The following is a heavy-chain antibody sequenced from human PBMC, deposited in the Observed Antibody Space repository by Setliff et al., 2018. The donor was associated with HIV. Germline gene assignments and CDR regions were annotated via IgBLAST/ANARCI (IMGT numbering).Heavy chain of an antibody. V-gene: IGHV4-61*09. D-gene: IGHD3-10*02. CDR2: ISTTGST. CDR1: GGSIRSTSHY. CDR3: ARRGRAGNSYVLSWFDP. Sequence: SETLSLTCTVSGGSIRSTSHYWGWIRQPAGKGLEWIGHISTTGSTNYNPTPKSRVIMSVDTSKNQLSLSLTSVTAADTAVYYCARRGRAGNSYVLSWFDPWGQGTLVTVSS. J-gene: IGHJ5*02.